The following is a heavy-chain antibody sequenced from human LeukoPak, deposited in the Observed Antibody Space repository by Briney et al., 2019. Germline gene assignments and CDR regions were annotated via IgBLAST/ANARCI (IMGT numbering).Heavy chain of an antibody. CDR1: GGSISSYY. Sequence: SETLSLTCTVSGGSISSYYWSWIRQPAGEGLEWIGRIYTSGSTNYNPSLKSRVTMSVDTSKNQFSLKLSSVTAADTAVYYCARDHVDTAMVSYYYYMDVWGKGTTVTVSS. V-gene: IGHV4-4*07. J-gene: IGHJ6*03. CDR3: ARDHVDTAMVSYYYYMDV. CDR2: IYTSGST. D-gene: IGHD5-18*01.